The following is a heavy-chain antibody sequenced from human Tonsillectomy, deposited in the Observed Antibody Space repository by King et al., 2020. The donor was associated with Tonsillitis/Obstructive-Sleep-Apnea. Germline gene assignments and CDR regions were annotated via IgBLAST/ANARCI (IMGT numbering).Heavy chain of an antibody. CDR1: GYSFTNYW. CDR2: IYPGDSDT. D-gene: IGHD2-2*01. V-gene: IGHV5-51*01. J-gene: IGHJ6*03. Sequence: QLVQSGAEVKKAGESLKISCKGSGYSFTNYWIGWVRQMPGKGLEWMGIIYPGDSDTRYSPSFQGQVTISADKSISTAYLQWSSLKASDTAMYYCARQIRGPCMSTSCYDYYYYMDVWGKGTTVTVSS. CDR3: ARQIRGPCMSTSCYDYYYYMDV.